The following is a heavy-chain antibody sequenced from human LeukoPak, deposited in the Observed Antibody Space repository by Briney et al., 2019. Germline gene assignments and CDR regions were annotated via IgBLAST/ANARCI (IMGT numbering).Heavy chain of an antibody. D-gene: IGHD3-9*01. CDR3: ARGGRRYYDILTGYPPYYYYYMDV. CDR1: GYTFTGYY. Sequence: GASVTVSCKASGYTFTGYYTHWVRQAPGQGLEWMGWINPNSGGTNYAQKFQGRVTMTRDTSISTAYMELSRLRSDDTAVYYCARGGRRYYDILTGYPPYYYYYMDVWGKGTTVTVSS. CDR2: INPNSGGT. V-gene: IGHV1-2*02. J-gene: IGHJ6*03.